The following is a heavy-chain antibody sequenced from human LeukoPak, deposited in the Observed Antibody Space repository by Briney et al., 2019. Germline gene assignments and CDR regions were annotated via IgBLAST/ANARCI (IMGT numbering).Heavy chain of an antibody. CDR3: ARGASYDSDDAFDI. D-gene: IGHD3-3*01. J-gene: IGHJ3*02. V-gene: IGHV4-61*02. CDR1: GGSINSGNYY. CDR2: IYTSGST. Sequence: SETLSLTCTVSGGSINSGNYYWSWIRQPAGKGLEWIGRIYTSGSTNSHPSLGTRVTISVDTSRNQFSLKLSSVTAADTAVYYCARGASYDSDDAFDIWGQGTMVTVSS.